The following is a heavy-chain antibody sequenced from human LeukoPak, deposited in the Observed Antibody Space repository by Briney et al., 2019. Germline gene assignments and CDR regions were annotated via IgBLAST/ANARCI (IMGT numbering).Heavy chain of an antibody. J-gene: IGHJ4*02. CDR1: GFTFSSYE. Sequence: PGGSLRLSCAASGFTFSSYEMNWVRQAPGKGLGWVSYISSSGSTIYYADSVKGRFTISRDNAKNSLYLQMNSLRAEDTAVYYCARAEQLWLLGGWGQGTLVTVSS. CDR3: ARAEQLWLLGG. CDR2: ISSSGSTI. V-gene: IGHV3-48*03. D-gene: IGHD5-18*01.